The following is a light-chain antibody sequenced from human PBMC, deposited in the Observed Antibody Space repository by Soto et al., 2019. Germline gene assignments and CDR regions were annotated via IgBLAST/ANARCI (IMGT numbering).Light chain of an antibody. CDR2: DVS. Sequence: QSVLTQPASVSGSPGQSITISCTGTSSDIDAYNYVSWYQRHLGKAPKLMIYDVSNRPSGISNRFSGSKSGNTASLTISGLQAEDEADYYCGSYTTSSNYVFGTGTKVTVL. V-gene: IGLV2-14*01. CDR3: GSYTTSSNYV. CDR1: SSDIDAYNY. J-gene: IGLJ1*01.